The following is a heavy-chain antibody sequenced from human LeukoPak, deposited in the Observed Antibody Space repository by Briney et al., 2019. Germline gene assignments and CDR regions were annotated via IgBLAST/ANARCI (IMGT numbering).Heavy chain of an antibody. V-gene: IGHV5-51*01. J-gene: IGHJ6*02. D-gene: IGHD6-13*01. CDR2: IYPGDSDT. Sequence: GESLKISSMCLGYTLTSYWTAWVRQMPGKGLERMGMIYPGDSDTRYSPSFQGQVTISADKSISTAYLQWSSLKASDTAMYYCARHKRRSIMAATVYYYYAAMNIWGQGTTVTVSS. CDR3: ARHKRRSIMAATVYYYYAAMNI. CDR1: GYTLTSYW.